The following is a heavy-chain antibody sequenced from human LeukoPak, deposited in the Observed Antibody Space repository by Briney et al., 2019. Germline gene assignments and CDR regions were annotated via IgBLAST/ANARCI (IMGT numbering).Heavy chain of an antibody. CDR1: GYTFTSYG. CDR3: ARATLSDYYFNY. CDR2: ISAYNGNT. V-gene: IGHV1-18*01. J-gene: IGHJ4*02. Sequence: ASVKVSCKASGYTFTSYGISWVRQAPGQGLEWMGWISAYNGNTNYAQKLQGRVTMTTDTSTSTAYMELRSLRSEDTAVYFCARATLSDYYFNYWGQGTLVTVPS.